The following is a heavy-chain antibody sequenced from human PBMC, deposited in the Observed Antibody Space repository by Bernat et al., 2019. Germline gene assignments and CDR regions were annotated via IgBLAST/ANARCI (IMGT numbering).Heavy chain of an antibody. CDR3: ARAAKFGELYYY. J-gene: IGHJ4*02. D-gene: IGHD3-10*01. Sequence: QVQLVQSGAEVKKPGASVKVSCKASGYTFTSYAMHWVRQAPGQRLEWMGWINAGNGNTKYSQKFQDRVTITRDTSASTAYMELSSLRSEDTAVYYCARAAKFGELYYYWGQGTLVTVSS. V-gene: IGHV1-3*01. CDR1: GYTFTSYA. CDR2: INAGNGNT.